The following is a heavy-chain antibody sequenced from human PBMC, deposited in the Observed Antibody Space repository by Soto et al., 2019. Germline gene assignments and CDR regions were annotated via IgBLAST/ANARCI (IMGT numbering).Heavy chain of an antibody. CDR1: GGTFRSFV. CDR3: ARPRGGYGQNNFFDP. D-gene: IGHD3-10*01. Sequence: VQLVQSGAEVKKPGSSVKVSCKVSGGTFRSFVIDWVRQAPGQRLEWLGGIIPIFGTTNYAEKFRGRVSMTADESTSTAYMELSNLTSDDTAVYFCARPRGGYGQNNFFDPWGQGTLVTVSS. J-gene: IGHJ5*02. V-gene: IGHV1-69*01. CDR2: IIPIFGTT.